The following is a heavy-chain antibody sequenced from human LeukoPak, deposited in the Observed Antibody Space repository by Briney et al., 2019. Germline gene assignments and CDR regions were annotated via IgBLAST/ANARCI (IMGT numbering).Heavy chain of an antibody. D-gene: IGHD5-12*01. CDR2: INPNSGGT. V-gene: IGHV1-2*02. CDR1: GYTFTGYY. Sequence: AASVKVSCKASGYTFTGYYMHWVRQAPGQGLEWMGWINPNSGGTNYAQKFQGRVTMTRDTSISTAYMELSRLRSDDTAVYYCARVALYSGYEGHMDVWGKGTTVTVSS. J-gene: IGHJ6*03. CDR3: ARVALYSGYEGHMDV.